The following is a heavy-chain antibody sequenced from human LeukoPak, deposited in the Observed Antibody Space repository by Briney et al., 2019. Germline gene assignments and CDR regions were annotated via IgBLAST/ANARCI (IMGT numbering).Heavy chain of an antibody. CDR1: GGTFSSYA. CDR3: ARGYCSSTSCYTLDY. V-gene: IGHV1-69*05. D-gene: IGHD2-2*02. CDR2: IIPIFGTA. Sequence: ASVKVSCKASGGTFSSYAISWVRQAPGQGLEWMGGIIPIFGTANYAQKFQGRVTITTDESTSTAYMELSSLRSEDTAVYYCARGYCSSTSCYTLDYWGQGTLVTVSS. J-gene: IGHJ4*02.